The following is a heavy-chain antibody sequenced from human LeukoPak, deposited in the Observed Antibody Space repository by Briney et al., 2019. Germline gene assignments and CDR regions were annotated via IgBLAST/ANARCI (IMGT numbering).Heavy chain of an antibody. CDR3: ARDGYGDYSPRNYYYGMDV. V-gene: IGHV1-69*04. D-gene: IGHD4-17*01. Sequence: AASVKVSCKASGGTFSSYTISWVRQAPGQGLAWMGRIIPILGIANYAQKFQGRVTITADKSTSTAYMELSSLRSEDTAVYYCARDGYGDYSPRNYYYGMDVWGQGTTVTVSS. CDR1: GGTFSSYT. J-gene: IGHJ6*02. CDR2: IIPILGIA.